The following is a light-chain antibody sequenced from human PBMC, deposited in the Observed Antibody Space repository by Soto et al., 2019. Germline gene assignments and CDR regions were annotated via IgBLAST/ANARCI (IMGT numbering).Light chain of an antibody. CDR1: TGAVTSGYY. Sequence: QAVVTQEPSLTVSPGGTVTLTCASSTGAVTSGYYPNWFQQEPGQAPRALIYNTSNKHSWTPARFSGSLLGGKAALTLSGVQPEDEAEYYCLLYYGAAGVFGGGTKLTVL. J-gene: IGLJ2*01. CDR2: NTS. V-gene: IGLV7-43*01. CDR3: LLYYGAAGV.